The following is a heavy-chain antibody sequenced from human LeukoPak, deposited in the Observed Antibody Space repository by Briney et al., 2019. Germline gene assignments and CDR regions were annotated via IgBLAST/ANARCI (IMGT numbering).Heavy chain of an antibody. D-gene: IGHD2-21*02. J-gene: IGHJ2*01. Sequence: PGGSLRLSCEASGFTFSDHYMDWVRQAPGKGLEWVGRIRNKANSYTTEYAASVKGRFTISRDDSKNSLYLQMNSLKSEDTAVYYCARVTWHLDLWGRGTLVTVSS. V-gene: IGHV3-72*01. CDR1: GFTFSDHY. CDR2: IRNKANSYTT. CDR3: ARVTWHLDL.